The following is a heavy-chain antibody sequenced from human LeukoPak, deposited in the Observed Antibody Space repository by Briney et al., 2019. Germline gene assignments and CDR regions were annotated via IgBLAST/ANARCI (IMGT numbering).Heavy chain of an antibody. CDR3: ARNESVLGTTGLNDFFDD. Sequence: SETLSLPCTVSGGSIRGSSDYWGWIRQSPGKGLEWIGSIYYSGSTYYNPSLKSRVTISVDTSKNQFYVKLTSVTAADTAVYYCARNESVLGTTGLNDFFDDWGQGTLVTVSS. J-gene: IGHJ4*02. D-gene: IGHD1-26*01. V-gene: IGHV4-39*01. CDR2: IYYSGST. CDR1: GGSIRGSSDY.